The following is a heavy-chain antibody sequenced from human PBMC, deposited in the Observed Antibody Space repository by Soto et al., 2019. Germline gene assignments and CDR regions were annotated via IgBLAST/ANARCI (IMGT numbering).Heavy chain of an antibody. CDR1: GFSFSDYP. D-gene: IGHD3-22*01. Sequence: QVQLVESGGGVVQPGRSLSLSCAASGFSFSDYPMHWVRQAPGKGLEWVASISSTGMKEYYGDSVKGRLTISRDTSKNTLYLQMSRLRAEDTAVYYCARESWYSDSSGNYYSNYFDSCGQGTLVTVSS. J-gene: IGHJ4*02. CDR3: ARESWYSDSSGNYYSNYFDS. CDR2: ISSTGMKE. V-gene: IGHV3-30*04.